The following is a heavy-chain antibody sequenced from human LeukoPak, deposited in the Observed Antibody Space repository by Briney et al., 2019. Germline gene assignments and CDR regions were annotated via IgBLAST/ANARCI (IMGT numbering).Heavy chain of an antibody. J-gene: IGHJ5*02. Sequence: SETLSLTCTVSGGSISSGGYYWSWIRQHPGTGLEWIGYIYYSGSTYYNPSLKSRVTISVDTSKNQFSLKLSSVTAADTAVYYCAREQWELLGWFDPWGQGTLVTVSS. D-gene: IGHD1-26*01. CDR3: AREQWELLGWFDP. CDR1: GGSISSGGYY. CDR2: IYYSGST. V-gene: IGHV4-31*03.